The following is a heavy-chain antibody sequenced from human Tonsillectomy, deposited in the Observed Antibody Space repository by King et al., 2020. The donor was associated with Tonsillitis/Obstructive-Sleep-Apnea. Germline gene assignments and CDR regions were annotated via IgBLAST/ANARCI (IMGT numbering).Heavy chain of an antibody. J-gene: IGHJ4*02. CDR1: GYTFTSYY. CDR2: INPSGGST. D-gene: IGHD3-3*01. CDR3: ARKAPRISIFRVVISQRGSFDY. V-gene: IGHV1-46*01. Sequence: QLVQSGAEVKKPGASVKVSCKASGYTFTSYYMHWVRQAPGQGLEWMGIINPSGGSTSYAQKFQGRVTMTRDTSTSTVYMELSSLRSEDTAVYYCARKAPRISIFRVVISQRGSFDYWGQGTLVTVSS.